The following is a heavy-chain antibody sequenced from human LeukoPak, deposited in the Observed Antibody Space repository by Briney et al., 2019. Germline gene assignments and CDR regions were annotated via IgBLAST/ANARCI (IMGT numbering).Heavy chain of an antibody. Sequence: SGGSLRLSCAASGFTFSNYEMNWVRQAPGKGLEWVSYISSSGYTIYYADSVKGRFTISRDNAQNSLYLQMNSLRAEDTAVYYCAAYPRGQQPTFYYYYMDVWGKGTTVTVSS. D-gene: IGHD6-13*01. CDR1: GFTFSNYE. CDR2: ISSSGYTI. J-gene: IGHJ6*03. V-gene: IGHV3-48*03. CDR3: AAYPRGQQPTFYYYYMDV.